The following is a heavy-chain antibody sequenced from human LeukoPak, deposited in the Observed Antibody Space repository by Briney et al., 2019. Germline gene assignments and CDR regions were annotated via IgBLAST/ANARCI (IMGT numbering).Heavy chain of an antibody. Sequence: GGSLRLSYAASGFTFSNYGMHWVRQAPGKGLEWMAVMSHDGNNKNYADSVKGRFTISRDNSKNTLFLQMNSLRAEDTAVYYWTKGEGITGTATPDYWGQGTLLTVSS. J-gene: IGHJ4*02. D-gene: IGHD1-20*01. CDR1: GFTFSNYG. CDR3: TKGEGITGTATPDY. CDR2: MSHDGNNK. V-gene: IGHV3-30*18.